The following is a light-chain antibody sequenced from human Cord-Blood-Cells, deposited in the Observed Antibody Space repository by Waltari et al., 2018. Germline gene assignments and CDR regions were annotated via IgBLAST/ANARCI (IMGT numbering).Light chain of an antibody. CDR3: CSYAGSSTFVV. CDR1: SSDVGSYNL. Sequence: QSALTQPASVSGSPGQSITISCTGTSSDVGSYNLVSWYQQHPGKAPKLMIYEGSKRPSGVSNRLSGSKSGNTASLTISGLQADDEADYYCCSYAGSSTFVVFGGGTKLTVL. J-gene: IGLJ2*01. V-gene: IGLV2-23*03. CDR2: EGS.